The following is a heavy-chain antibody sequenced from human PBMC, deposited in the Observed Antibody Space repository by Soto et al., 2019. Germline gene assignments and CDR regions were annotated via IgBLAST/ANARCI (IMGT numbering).Heavy chain of an antibody. CDR3: ARGVQLITMVRGVFDY. V-gene: IGHV4-34*01. Sequence: QVQLQQWGAGLLKPSETLSLTCAVYGGSFSGYYWSWIRQPPGKGLEWIGEINHSGSTNYNPSLKSRVTISVVTSKNQLSLKLRPVTAADTAVYYCARGVQLITMVRGVFDYWGQGPLVTVSS. J-gene: IGHJ4*02. D-gene: IGHD3-10*01. CDR1: GGSFSGYY. CDR2: INHSGST.